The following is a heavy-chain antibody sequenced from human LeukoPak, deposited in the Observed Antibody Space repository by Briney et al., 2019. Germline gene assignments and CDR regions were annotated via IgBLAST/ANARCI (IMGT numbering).Heavy chain of an antibody. Sequence: GESLRISCKGSGYSFTSYWITWVRQMPGKGLEWMGRIDPSDSYTNYNPSFQGHVTISADKSISTGYLQWSSLKASDTAMYYCARLPRYCSGGSCSLFDYFDYWGQGTLVTVSS. V-gene: IGHV5-10-1*01. D-gene: IGHD2-15*01. CDR2: IDPSDSYT. CDR3: ARLPRYCSGGSCSLFDYFDY. J-gene: IGHJ4*02. CDR1: GYSFTSYW.